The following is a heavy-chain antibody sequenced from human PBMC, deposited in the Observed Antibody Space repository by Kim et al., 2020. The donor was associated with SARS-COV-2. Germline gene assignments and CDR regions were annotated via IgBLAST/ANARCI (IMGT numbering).Heavy chain of an antibody. J-gene: IGHJ4*02. CDR3: ARRQFTSGWYYFDY. Sequence: GGSLTLSCAASGFTFSSHWMHWVRQAPGKGLVWVSRINSDGTTTSYGDSVKGRFTISRDNAKNTLYLQMNSLTAEDTAVYYCARRQFTSGWYYFDYWGQGTLVTVSS. CDR1: GFTFSSHW. CDR2: INSDGTTT. V-gene: IGHV3-74*01. D-gene: IGHD6-19*01.